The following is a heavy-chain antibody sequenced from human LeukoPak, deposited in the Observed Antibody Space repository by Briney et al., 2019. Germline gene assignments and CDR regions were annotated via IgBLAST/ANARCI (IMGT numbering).Heavy chain of an antibody. CDR1: GFTFSSYE. J-gene: IGHJ4*02. V-gene: IGHV3-48*03. Sequence: GGSLRLSCAASGFTFSSYEMNWVRQAPGKGLEWVSYISTSGSTIYYADSVKGRFTISRDNAKNSLYLQMNSLRAEDTAVYYCARGRQQQLDGYFDYWGQGTLVTVSS. CDR3: ARGRQQQLDGYFDY. D-gene: IGHD6-13*01. CDR2: ISTSGSTI.